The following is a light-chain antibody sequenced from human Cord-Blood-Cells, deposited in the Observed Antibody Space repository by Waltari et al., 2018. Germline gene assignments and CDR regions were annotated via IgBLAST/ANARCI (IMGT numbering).Light chain of an antibody. CDR3: QQYGSSPYT. J-gene: IGKJ2*01. Sequence: EIVLTQSPGTLSLSPGERATLSCRASQSVSSSYLAWYQQKPGQAPRLPIDGASSRATGIPDRCSGSGSGTDFTLTISRLEPEDFAVYYCQQYGSSPYTFGQGTKLEIK. CDR1: QSVSSSY. V-gene: IGKV3-20*01. CDR2: GAS.